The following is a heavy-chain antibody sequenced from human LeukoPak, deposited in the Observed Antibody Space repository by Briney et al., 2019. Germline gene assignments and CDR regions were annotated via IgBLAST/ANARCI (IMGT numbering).Heavy chain of an antibody. J-gene: IGHJ4*02. CDR3: ARAVQTETIAAAGYY. D-gene: IGHD6-13*01. V-gene: IGHV1-8*03. CDR1: GYTFTSYD. CDR2: INPNIGNT. Sequence: VASVKVSCKASGYTFTSYDINWVRQASGQGLEWMGWINPNIGNTGYAQKFQGRVTITADISTSTANMELSSLRSEDTAVYYCARAVQTETIAAAGYYWGQGTLVTVSS.